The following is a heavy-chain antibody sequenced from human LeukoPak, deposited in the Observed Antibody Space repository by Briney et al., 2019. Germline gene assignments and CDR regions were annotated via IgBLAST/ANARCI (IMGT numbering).Heavy chain of an antibody. CDR2: ISGSGGST. CDR3: AKDKKYDILTASFDAFDI. Sequence: GGSLRLSCAASGFTFSTYAMSWVRQAPGKGLEWVSAISGSGGSTYYADSVKGRFTISRDNSKTTLYLQMNSLRAEDTAVYYCAKDKKYDILTASFDAFDIWGQGPMVTVSS. V-gene: IGHV3-23*01. D-gene: IGHD3-9*01. CDR1: GFTFSTYA. J-gene: IGHJ3*02.